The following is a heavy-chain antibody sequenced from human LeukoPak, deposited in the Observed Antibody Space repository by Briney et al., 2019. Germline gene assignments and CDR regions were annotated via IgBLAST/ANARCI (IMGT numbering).Heavy chain of an antibody. Sequence: GGSLRLSCAASGFTFSVHEMNWVRQAPGRGLEWLSYISDSGRTIYYADSVDGRFTISRDNAKNSLFLQMNSLRVEDTAVYFCARGSHYFDFWGQGTPVTVSS. CDR2: ISDSGRTI. CDR1: GFTFSVHE. D-gene: IGHD6-6*01. V-gene: IGHV3-48*03. CDR3: ARGSHYFDF. J-gene: IGHJ4*02.